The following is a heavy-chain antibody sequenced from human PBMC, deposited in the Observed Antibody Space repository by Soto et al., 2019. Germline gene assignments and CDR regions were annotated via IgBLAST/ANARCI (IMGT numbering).Heavy chain of an antibody. CDR2: IYHSGRT. CDR1: GGSISSSNW. CDR3: ATIPYDYVWGSHYYYGMDV. J-gene: IGHJ6*02. D-gene: IGHD3-16*01. Sequence: QVQLQESGPGLVKPSGTLSLTCAVSGGSISSSNWWSWVRQPPGKGLEWIGEIYHSGRTNYNPSLKSRVTISLDKSKNQFSLKRSSVTAADTAVYYCATIPYDYVWGSHYYYGMDVWGQGTTVTVSS. V-gene: IGHV4-4*02.